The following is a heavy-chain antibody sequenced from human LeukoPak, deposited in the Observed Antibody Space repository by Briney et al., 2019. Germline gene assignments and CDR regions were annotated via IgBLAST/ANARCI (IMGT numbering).Heavy chain of an antibody. CDR3: AKEGVQAPTDWYFGL. V-gene: IGHV3-23*01. CDR1: GFTFSTYG. CDR2: INDNAGTST. Sequence: GGSLRLSCAASGFTFSTYGMGWVRQAPGKGLEWVPGINDNAGTSTWYADSVKGRFTISRDNSKNTVYLQMNSLRAEDTAVYYCAKEGVQAPTDWYFGLWGRGTLVTVSS. J-gene: IGHJ2*01. D-gene: IGHD1-26*01.